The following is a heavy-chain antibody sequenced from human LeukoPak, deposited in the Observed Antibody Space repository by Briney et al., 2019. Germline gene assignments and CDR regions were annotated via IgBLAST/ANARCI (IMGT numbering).Heavy chain of an antibody. Sequence: PAGGSLRLSCAASGFTFSSYGMHWVRQAPGKGLEWVAVIWYDGSNKYYADSVKGRFTISRDNSKNTLYLQMNSLRAEDTAVYYCARGNYDSSGYYVPTDYWGQGTLVTVSS. V-gene: IGHV3-33*01. CDR1: GFTFSSYG. J-gene: IGHJ4*02. CDR2: IWYDGSNK. CDR3: ARGNYDSSGYYVPTDY. D-gene: IGHD3-22*01.